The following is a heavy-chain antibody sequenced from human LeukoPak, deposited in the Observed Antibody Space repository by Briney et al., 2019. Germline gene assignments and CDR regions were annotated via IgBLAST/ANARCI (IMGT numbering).Heavy chain of an antibody. J-gene: IGHJ4*02. Sequence: GESLRLSCAASGFTFSTYSMNWVRQAPGKGLEWVSSISSSSSYIYYADSVKGRFTISRDNAKNSLYLQMNSLRAEDTAVYYCAREWELVSRPFDYWGQGTLVTVSS. CDR1: GFTFSTYS. D-gene: IGHD1-26*01. V-gene: IGHV3-21*01. CDR3: AREWELVSRPFDY. CDR2: ISSSSSYI.